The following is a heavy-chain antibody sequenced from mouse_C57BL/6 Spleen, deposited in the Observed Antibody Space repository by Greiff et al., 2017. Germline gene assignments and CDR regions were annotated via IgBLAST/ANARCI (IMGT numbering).Heavy chain of an antibody. CDR2: INPNYGTT. J-gene: IGHJ1*03. V-gene: IGHV1-39*01. CDR3: AREDD. CDR1: GYSFTVYT. Sequence: EVQLQQPGPELVQPGASVTISCKASGYSFTVYTMNWVKQSNGTRLEWIGVINPNYGTTSYKQKCKGKATVTVDKSSSTAYMQLNSQTSEDSAVYDCAREDDWGTGTTVTVAS.